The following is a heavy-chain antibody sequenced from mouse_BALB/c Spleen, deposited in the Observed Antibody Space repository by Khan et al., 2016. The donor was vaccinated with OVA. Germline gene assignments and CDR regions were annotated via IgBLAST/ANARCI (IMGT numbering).Heavy chain of an antibody. CDR3: ARGGYSSFVY. Sequence: VQLKQSGTVLARPGASVKMSCKASGYSFTSYLIHWLKQSPGQGLEWIGDFYPGNGDTTYNQKFKAKAKLTADTSANTANMELSSLTNEDSAVYYCARGGYSSFVYWVQGTLVTVSA. CDR1: GYSFTSYL. V-gene: IGHV1-5*01. CDR2: FYPGNGDT. J-gene: IGHJ3*01. D-gene: IGHD1-3*01.